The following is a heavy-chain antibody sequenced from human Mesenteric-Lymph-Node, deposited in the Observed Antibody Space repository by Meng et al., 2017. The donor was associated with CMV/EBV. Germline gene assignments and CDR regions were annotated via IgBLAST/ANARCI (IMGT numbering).Heavy chain of an antibody. CDR3: ARVGYCTSTSCYGRSNWFDP. CDR1: ISSSNW. V-gene: IGHV4-4*02. CDR2: IYHSGST. J-gene: IGHJ5*02. D-gene: IGHD2-2*01. Sequence: ISSSNWWSWGRQAPGKGLEWIGEIYHSGSTNYNPSLKSLVTISVDKSKNQFSLKLSSVTAADTAVYYCARVGYCTSTSCYGRSNWFDPWGQGTLVTVSS.